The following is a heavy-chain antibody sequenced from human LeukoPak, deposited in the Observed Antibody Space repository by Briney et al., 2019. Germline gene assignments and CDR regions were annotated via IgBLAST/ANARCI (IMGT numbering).Heavy chain of an antibody. CDR1: GFAFDEDG. CDR2: INWSGGST. V-gene: IGHV3-20*04. D-gene: IGHD2-2*01. J-gene: IGHJ4*02. Sequence: GGSLRLSCTASGFAFDEDGMSWVPQVPGKGLEWVSGINWSGGSTGYADPLRGRFTISRDNAKNSLYLQMDSLRAEDTALYYCARAPITSPFYFDYWGQGTLVTVSS. CDR3: ARAPITSPFYFDY.